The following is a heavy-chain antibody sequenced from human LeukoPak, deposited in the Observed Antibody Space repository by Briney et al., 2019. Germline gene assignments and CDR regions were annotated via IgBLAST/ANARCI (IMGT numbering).Heavy chain of an antibody. CDR1: GFTFSSYW. CDR2: IKQDGSEK. D-gene: IGHD6-13*01. J-gene: IGHJ4*02. V-gene: IGHV3-7*01. CDR3: ATDTIAAARNSGDY. Sequence: GGSLRLSCAASGFTFSSYWMTWVRQAPGKGLEWVATIKQDGSEKYYVHSVKGRFTISRDNAKSSLYLQMNSLRAEDTAVYYCATDTIAAARNSGDYRGQGTLVTVSS.